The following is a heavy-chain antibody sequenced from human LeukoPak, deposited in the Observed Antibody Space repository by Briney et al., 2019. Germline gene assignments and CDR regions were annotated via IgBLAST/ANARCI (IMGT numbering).Heavy chain of an antibody. D-gene: IGHD3-3*01. J-gene: IGHJ4*02. CDR3: ARGEAWSGYLIDY. V-gene: IGHV1-2*02. Sequence: ASVKVSCKASGYTFTSYAMNWVRQAPGQGLEWMGWINPNSGGTNYAQKFQGRVTMTRDTSISTAYMELSRLRSDDTAVYYCARGEAWSGYLIDYWGQGTLVTVSS. CDR1: GYTFTSYA. CDR2: INPNSGGT.